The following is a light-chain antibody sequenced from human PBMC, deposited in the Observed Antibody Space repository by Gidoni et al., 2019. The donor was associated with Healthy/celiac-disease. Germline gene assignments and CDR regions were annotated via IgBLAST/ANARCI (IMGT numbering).Light chain of an antibody. J-gene: IGKJ1*01. CDR3: QQYYSTLWT. V-gene: IGKV4-1*01. CDR1: QSVLYSSNNKNY. CDR2: WAS. Sequence: DIVITQSPDSLAVSLGERDTINCKSSQSVLYSSNNKNYLAWYQQKPGQPPKLLIYWASTRESGVPDRFSGSGSGTDFTLTISSLQAEDVAVYYCQQYYSTLWTFGQGTKVEIK.